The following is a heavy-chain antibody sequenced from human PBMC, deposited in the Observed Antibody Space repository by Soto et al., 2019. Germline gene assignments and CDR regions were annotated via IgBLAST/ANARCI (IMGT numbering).Heavy chain of an antibody. D-gene: IGHD2-15*01. CDR3: AKWGLYCSGGSCPGADY. CDR1: GFTFSSYG. V-gene: IGHV3-30*18. J-gene: IGHJ4*02. Sequence: GWSLRLSCAASGFTFSSYGMHWVRQAPGKGLEWVAVISYDGSNKYYADSVKGRFTISRDNSKNTLYLQMNSLRAEDTAVYYCAKWGLYCSGGSCPGADYWGQGTLVTVSS. CDR2: ISYDGSNK.